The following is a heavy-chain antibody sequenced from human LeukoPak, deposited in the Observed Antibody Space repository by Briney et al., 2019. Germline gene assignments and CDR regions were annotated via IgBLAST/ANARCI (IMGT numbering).Heavy chain of an antibody. J-gene: IGHJ6*02. CDR1: GGTFSSYT. CDR3: ASNPDYYYYGMDV. V-gene: IGHV1-69*02. D-gene: IGHD1-14*01. CDR2: IIPILGIA. Sequence: SVKVSCKASGGTFSSYTISWVRQAPGQGLEWMGRIIPILGIANYAQKCQGRVTITADKSTSTAYMELSSLRSEDTAVYYCASNPDYYYYGMDVWGQGTTVTVSS.